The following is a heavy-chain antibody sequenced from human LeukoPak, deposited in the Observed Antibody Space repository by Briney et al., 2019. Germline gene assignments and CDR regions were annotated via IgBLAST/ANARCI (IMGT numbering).Heavy chain of an antibody. V-gene: IGHV3-30*04. J-gene: IGHJ4*02. CDR3: ARGWGSNDY. CDR1: GFTFSSYA. CDR2: ISYDGSNK. D-gene: IGHD7-27*01. Sequence: GGSLRLSCAASGFTFSSYAMHWVRQAPGKGLEWVAVISYDGSNKYYADSVEGRFTISRDNSKNTLYLQMNSLRAEDTAVYYCARGWGSNDYWGQGTLVTVSS.